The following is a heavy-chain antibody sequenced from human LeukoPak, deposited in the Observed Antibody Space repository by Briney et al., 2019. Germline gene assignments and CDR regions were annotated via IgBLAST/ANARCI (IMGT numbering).Heavy chain of an antibody. CDR1: GGSISSGSYY. V-gene: IGHV4-61*02. J-gene: IGHJ6*03. Sequence: SETLSLTCTVSGGSISSGSYYWSWIRQPAGKGLEWIGRIYTSASPNYNPSLKSRATISVDTSKNQFSLKLSSVTAADTAVYYCARTIVVVPAARYYYYYYMDVWGKGTTVTVSS. CDR3: ARTIVVVPAARYYYYYYMDV. CDR2: IYTSASP. D-gene: IGHD2-2*01.